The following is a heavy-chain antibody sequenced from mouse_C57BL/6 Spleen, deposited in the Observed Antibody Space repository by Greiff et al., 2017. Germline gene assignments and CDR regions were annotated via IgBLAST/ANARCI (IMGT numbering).Heavy chain of an antibody. Sequence: EVQVVESGGDLVKPGGSLKLSCAASGFTFSSYGMSWVRQTPDKRLEWVATISSGGSYTYYPDSVKGRFTISRDNAKNTLYLQMSSLESEDTAMYYCATTMITTNYFDYWGQGTTLTVSS. CDR3: ATTMITTNYFDY. V-gene: IGHV5-6*01. CDR1: GFTFSSYG. J-gene: IGHJ2*01. D-gene: IGHD2-4*01. CDR2: ISSGGSYT.